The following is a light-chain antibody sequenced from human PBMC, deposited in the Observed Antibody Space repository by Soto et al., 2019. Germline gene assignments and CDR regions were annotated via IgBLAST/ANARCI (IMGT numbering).Light chain of an antibody. CDR3: SSDTSTSAVL. CDR1: SSDVGGYNY. V-gene: IGLV2-14*01. Sequence: QSVLAQPASVSGSPGQSITISCTGTSSDVGGYNYVSWYQQHPGKAPKLMIYEVSNRPSGVSNRFSGSKSGNTASLTISGLQAEDEADYYCSSDTSTSAVLFGGGTKVTV. CDR2: EVS. J-gene: IGLJ2*01.